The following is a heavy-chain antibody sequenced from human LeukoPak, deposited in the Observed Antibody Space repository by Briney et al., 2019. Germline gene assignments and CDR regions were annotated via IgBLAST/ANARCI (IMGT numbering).Heavy chain of an antibody. D-gene: IGHD5-18*01. J-gene: IGHJ4*02. CDR1: GGSISSYY. V-gene: IGHV4-59*01. Sequence: TSETLSLTCTVSGGSISSYYWSWIRQPPGKGLGWIGYIYYSGSTNYNPSLKSRVTISVDTSKNQFSLKLSSVTAADTAVYYCARGGYSYGQVVQFDYWGQGTLVTVSS. CDR2: IYYSGST. CDR3: ARGGYSYGQVVQFDY.